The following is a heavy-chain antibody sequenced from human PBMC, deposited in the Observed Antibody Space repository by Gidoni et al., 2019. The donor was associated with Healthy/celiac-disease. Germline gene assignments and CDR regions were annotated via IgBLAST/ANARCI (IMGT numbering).Heavy chain of an antibody. V-gene: IGHV3-48*02. CDR1: GFTFSSYS. CDR3: ARVAPVDYYDSSGYSSDY. Sequence: EVQLVESGGGLVQPGGSLRLSCAASGFTFSSYSMNWVRQAPGKGLEWVSYISSSSSTIYYADSVKGRFTISRDNAKNSLYLQMNSLRDEDTAVYYCARVAPVDYYDSSGYSSDYWGQGTLVTVSS. D-gene: IGHD3-22*01. CDR2: ISSSSSTI. J-gene: IGHJ4*02.